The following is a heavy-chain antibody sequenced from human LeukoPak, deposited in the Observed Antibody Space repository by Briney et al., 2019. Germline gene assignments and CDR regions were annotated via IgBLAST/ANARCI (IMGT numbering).Heavy chain of an antibody. CDR3: ARSPDYGDYECFDY. J-gene: IGHJ4*01. D-gene: IGHD4-17*01. Sequence: GGSLRLSCAAPGFTFTNYEMNWVRQAPGKGLEWISYISNSGSIIYYADSVKGRFTISRDNAKNSLYLQMNSLRAEDTAVYYCARSPDYGDYECFDYWGQGTLVTVSS. V-gene: IGHV3-48*03. CDR1: GFTFTNYE. CDR2: ISNSGSII.